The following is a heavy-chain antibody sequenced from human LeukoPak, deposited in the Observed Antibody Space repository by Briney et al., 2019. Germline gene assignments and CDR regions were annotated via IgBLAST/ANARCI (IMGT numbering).Heavy chain of an antibody. V-gene: IGHV3-30*02. CDR3: ARTSYYYGSGSTPQPIGGYYYGMDV. CDR2: IRYDGSNK. J-gene: IGHJ6*02. CDR1: GFTFSSYG. Sequence: GGSLRLSCAASGFTFSSYGMHWVRQAPGKGLEWVSFIRYDGSNKYYADSVKGRFTISRDNSKNTLYLQMNSLRAEDTAVYYCARTSYYYGSGSTPQPIGGYYYGMDVWGQGTTVTVSS. D-gene: IGHD3-10*01.